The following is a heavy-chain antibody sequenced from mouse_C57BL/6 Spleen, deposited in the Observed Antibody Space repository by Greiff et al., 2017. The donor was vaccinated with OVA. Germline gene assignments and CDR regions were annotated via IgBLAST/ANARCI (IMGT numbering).Heavy chain of an antibody. D-gene: IGHD1-1*02. V-gene: IGHV10-1*01. Sequence: GGGLVQPKGSLKLSCAASGFSFNTYAMNWVRQAPGKGLEWVARIRSKSNNYATYYADSVKDRFTISRDDSESMLYLQMNNLKTEDTAMYYCVSGIYAMDYWGQGTSLTVSS. CDR3: VSGIYAMDY. J-gene: IGHJ4*01. CDR2: IRSKSNNYAT. CDR1: GFSFNTYA.